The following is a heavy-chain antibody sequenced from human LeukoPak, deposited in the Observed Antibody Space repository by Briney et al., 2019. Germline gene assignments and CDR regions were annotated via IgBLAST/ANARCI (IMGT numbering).Heavy chain of an antibody. CDR2: ISGSGCST. Sequence: PGGSLRLSCAASGFTFSSYAMSWVRQAPGKGLEGVSAISGSGCSTYYADSVKGRFTISRDNSKNTLYLQMTSLRAEDTAVYYCAKDEDIVVVPAASIGYWGQGTLVTVSS. CDR3: AKDEDIVVVPAASIGY. J-gene: IGHJ4*02. V-gene: IGHV3-23*01. D-gene: IGHD2-2*01. CDR1: GFTFSSYA.